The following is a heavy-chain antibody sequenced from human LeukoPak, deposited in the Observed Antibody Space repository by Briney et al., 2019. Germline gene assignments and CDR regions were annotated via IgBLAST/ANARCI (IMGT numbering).Heavy chain of an antibody. J-gene: IGHJ4*02. CDR2: INSDGSST. CDR3: ARERYNWNGFDY. V-gene: IGHV3-74*01. D-gene: IGHD1-20*01. CDR1: GVTFSSYW. Sequence: GGSLRLSCAASGVTFSSYWMHWVRQAPGKGLVWVSRINSDGSSTSYADSVKGRFTISRDNAKNTLYLQMNSLRAEDTAVYYCARERYNWNGFDYWGQGTLVTVSS.